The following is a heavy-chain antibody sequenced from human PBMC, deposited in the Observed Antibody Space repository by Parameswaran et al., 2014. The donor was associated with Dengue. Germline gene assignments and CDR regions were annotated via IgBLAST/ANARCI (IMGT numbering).Heavy chain of an antibody. CDR2: ISTSSSTI. J-gene: IGHJ3*01. CDR3: ARDLSPKGVWGAFDF. Sequence: WIRQPPGKGLEWVSYISTSSSTIYYADSVKGRFTISRDNAKNSLYLQMNSLRDEDTAVYYCARDLSPKGVWGAFDFWGQGTTVTVSS. D-gene: IGHD3-16*01. V-gene: IGHV3-48*02.